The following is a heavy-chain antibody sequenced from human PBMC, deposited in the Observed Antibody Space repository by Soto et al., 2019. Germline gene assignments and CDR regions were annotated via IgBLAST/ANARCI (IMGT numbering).Heavy chain of an antibody. D-gene: IGHD3-10*01. CDR3: AKDFYYGSGSYYNKGAFDI. Sequence: GGSLRLSCAASGFTFDDYAMHWVRQAPGKGLEWVSGISGNSGSIGYADSVKGRFTMSRDNAKNSLYLQMNSLRAEDTALYYCAKDFYYGSGSYYNKGAFDIWGQGTMVTVSS. CDR1: GFTFDDYA. CDR2: ISGNSGSI. V-gene: IGHV3-9*01. J-gene: IGHJ3*02.